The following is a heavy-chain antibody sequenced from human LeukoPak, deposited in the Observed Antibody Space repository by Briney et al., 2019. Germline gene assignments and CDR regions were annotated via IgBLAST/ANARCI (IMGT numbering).Heavy chain of an antibody. Sequence: AGSLRLSCAASGFTFSSYWMHWVRQAPGKGLVWVSGTNTDGSSTMYADSVKGRFTIARDNAKNTLYLQMNSLRAEDTAVYYCYGANAEHWGQGTLVTVSS. J-gene: IGHJ1*01. CDR2: TNTDGSST. CDR1: GFTFSSYW. CDR3: YGANAEH. V-gene: IGHV3-74*03. D-gene: IGHD4-23*01.